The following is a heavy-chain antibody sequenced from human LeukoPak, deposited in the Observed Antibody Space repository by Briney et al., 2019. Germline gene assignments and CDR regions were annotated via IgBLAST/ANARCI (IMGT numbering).Heavy chain of an antibody. D-gene: IGHD6-19*01. CDR3: ARPQWLAPYDAFDI. CDR1: GYSFTSYW. Sequence: GESLKISCKGSGYSFTSYWIGWVRQMPGKGLEWMGIIYPGDSDTRYSPSFQGQVTIPADKSISTAYLQWSSLKASDTAMYYCARPQWLAPYDAFDIWAKGQWSPSLQ. V-gene: IGHV5-51*01. J-gene: IGHJ3*02. CDR2: IYPGDSDT.